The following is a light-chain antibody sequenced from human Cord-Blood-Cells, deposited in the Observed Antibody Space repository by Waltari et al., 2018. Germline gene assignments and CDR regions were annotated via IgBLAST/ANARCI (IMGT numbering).Light chain of an antibody. J-gene: IGKJ1*01. CDR1: QSVLYSSNNKNY. CDR2: WAS. Sequence: DIVMTQSPDSLAVSLGGRATINCKSSQSVLYSSNNKNYLAWYQQKPGQPPKLLIYWASTRESGVPDRFSGSGSGTDFTLTISSLQAEDVAVYYCQQYYSTPPVTFGQGTKVEIK. V-gene: IGKV4-1*01. CDR3: QQYYSTPPVT.